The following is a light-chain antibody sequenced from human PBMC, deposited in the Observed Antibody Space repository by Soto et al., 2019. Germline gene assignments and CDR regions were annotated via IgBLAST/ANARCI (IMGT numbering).Light chain of an antibody. V-gene: IGKV3-15*01. CDR2: DAS. CDR1: QSVDTL. CDR3: RQYQYWPPRT. Sequence: VMTQSPGTLSLSPGERATLSCRASQSVDTLFAWYQQRPGQGTRLLISDASTRATGVSASFSGSGCCTNVTLPIISMQSEDSALYYCRQYQYWPPRTFGQGTKVEI. J-gene: IGKJ1*01.